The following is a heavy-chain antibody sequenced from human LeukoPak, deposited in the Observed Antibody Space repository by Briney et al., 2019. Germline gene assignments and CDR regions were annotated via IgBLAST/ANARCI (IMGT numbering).Heavy chain of an antibody. D-gene: IGHD4-17*01. CDR2: IYYSGST. J-gene: IGHJ3*02. CDR1: GGSISSGDYY. Sequence: SQTLSLTCTVSGGSISSGDYYWSWIRHPPGKGLEWIGYIYYSGSTYYNPSLKSRVTISVDTSKNQFSLKLSSVTAADTAVYYCASDRLRGPDAFDIWGQGTMVTVSS. CDR3: ASDRLRGPDAFDI. V-gene: IGHV4-30-4*08.